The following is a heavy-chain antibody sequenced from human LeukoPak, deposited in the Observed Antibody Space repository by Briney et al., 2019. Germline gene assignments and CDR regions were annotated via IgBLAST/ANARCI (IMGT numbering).Heavy chain of an antibody. CDR3: AKIAAAVVY. Sequence: PGRSLRLSCAASGFTFDDYAMHWVRQAPGKGLEWVSGISWNSGSIGYADSVKGRFTISRDNAKNSLYLQMNSLRAEDTALYYCAKIAAAVVYRGQGTLVTVSS. CDR1: GFTFDDYA. CDR2: ISWNSGSI. J-gene: IGHJ4*02. D-gene: IGHD6-13*01. V-gene: IGHV3-9*01.